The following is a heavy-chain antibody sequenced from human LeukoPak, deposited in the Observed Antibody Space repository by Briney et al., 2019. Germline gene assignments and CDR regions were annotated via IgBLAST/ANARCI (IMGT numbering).Heavy chain of an antibody. J-gene: IGHJ4*02. CDR2: INSDGSST. Sequence: PGGSLRLSCAASGFTFSSYWMHWVRQAPGKGLVWVSRINSDGSSTSYADSVKGRFTISRDNAKNTLSLQMNSLRAEDTAIYYCAKVSYGVLDYWGQGTLVTVSS. V-gene: IGHV3-74*01. D-gene: IGHD4-17*01. CDR1: GFTFSSYW. CDR3: AKVSYGVLDY.